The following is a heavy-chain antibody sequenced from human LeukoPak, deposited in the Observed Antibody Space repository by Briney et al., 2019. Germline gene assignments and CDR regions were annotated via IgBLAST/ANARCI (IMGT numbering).Heavy chain of an antibody. CDR1: GYTFTGYY. D-gene: IGHD3-10*02. Sequence: ASVKVSCKASGYTFTGYYMHWVRQAPGQGLEWMGWINPNSGGTNYAQKFQGRVTMTRDTSISTAYMELSRLRSDDTAVYYCARAEITVFGSSAAFDIWGQGTMVTVSS. CDR3: ARAEITVFGSSAAFDI. J-gene: IGHJ3*02. V-gene: IGHV1-2*02. CDR2: INPNSGGT.